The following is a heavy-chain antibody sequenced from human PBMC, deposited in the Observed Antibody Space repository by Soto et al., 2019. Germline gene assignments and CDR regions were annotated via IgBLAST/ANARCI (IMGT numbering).Heavy chain of an antibody. Sequence: PSETLSLTCTVSGGSIRSSSYSWGWIRQPPGKGLEWIGSIYYSGSTYYNPSLKSRVTISVDTPKNQFSLKLSSVTAAGTAVYYCASTGGSGTIYYYYYGMDVWGQGTTVT. CDR1: GGSIRSSSYS. D-gene: IGHD3-10*01. J-gene: IGHJ6*02. V-gene: IGHV4-39*01. CDR2: IYYSGST. CDR3: ASTGGSGTIYYYYYGMDV.